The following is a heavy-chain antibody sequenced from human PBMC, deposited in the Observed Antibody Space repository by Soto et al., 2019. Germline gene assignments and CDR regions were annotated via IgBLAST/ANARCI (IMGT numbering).Heavy chain of an antibody. V-gene: IGHV3-33*01. CDR1: GFSFSSYG. D-gene: IGHD3-3*01. CDR3: ARVFLDWSTLYGMGV. Sequence: GLSCAAAGFSFSSYGMHWVRQAPGKGLEWVAVIWYDGSNKYYADSVKGRFTISRDNSKNTLYLQMNSLRAEDTAVYYCARVFLDWSTLYGMGVWGQGTTVTVSS. J-gene: IGHJ6*02. CDR2: IWYDGSNK.